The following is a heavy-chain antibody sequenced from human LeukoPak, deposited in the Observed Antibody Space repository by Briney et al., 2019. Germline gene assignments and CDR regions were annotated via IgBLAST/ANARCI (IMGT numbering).Heavy chain of an antibody. CDR3: AKSESYRFDY. CDR2: ISSSSTTI. Sequence: GGSRRLSWPASGFTFSSYSMNWVRQAPGKGLEWVSFISSSSTTIYYADSVKGRLTISRDNAKNSLYLQVNSLRDEDTAVYYCAKSESYRFDYWGQGTLVTVSS. V-gene: IGHV3-48*02. D-gene: IGHD1-26*01. J-gene: IGHJ4*02. CDR1: GFTFSSYS.